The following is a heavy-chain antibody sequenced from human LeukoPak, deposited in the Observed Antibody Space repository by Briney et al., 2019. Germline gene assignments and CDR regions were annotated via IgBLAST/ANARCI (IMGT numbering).Heavy chain of an antibody. CDR2: IYYSGST. Sequence: PSETLSLTCTVSGGSISSSSYYWGWIRQPPGKGLEWIGSIYYSGSTYYNPSLKSRVTISVDTSKNQFSLKLSSVTAADTAVYYCARAVGYFDWLPLFDYWGQGTLATVSS. V-gene: IGHV4-39*07. J-gene: IGHJ4*02. D-gene: IGHD3-9*01. CDR3: ARAVGYFDWLPLFDY. CDR1: GGSISSSSYY.